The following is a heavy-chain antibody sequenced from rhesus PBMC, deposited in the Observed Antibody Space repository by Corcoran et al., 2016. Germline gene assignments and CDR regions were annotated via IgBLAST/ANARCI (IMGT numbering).Heavy chain of an antibody. V-gene: IGHV4-99*01. D-gene: IGHD6-13*01. CDR1: GYSISSGYY. CDR2: ISGSSGST. Sequence: QVQLQESGPGLVKPSETLSLTCAVSGYSISSGYYWGWIRQHPGKGLEIIGYISGSSGSTHYNPSLKSRVTISKDPSKNQFSLKLSSVTAADTAVYYCARYNSSSFPFDYWGQGVLVTVSS. J-gene: IGHJ4*01. CDR3: ARYNSSSFPFDY.